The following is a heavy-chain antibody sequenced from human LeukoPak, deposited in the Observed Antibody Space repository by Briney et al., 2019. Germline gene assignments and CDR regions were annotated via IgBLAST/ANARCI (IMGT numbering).Heavy chain of an antibody. D-gene: IGHD6-13*01. J-gene: IGHJ4*02. Sequence: SETLSLTCTVSGGSISSTSYYWGWIRQPPWKGLEWIGSIYYTGGFYYNPSVKSRVTISVDTSKNQFSLKLRSVTAADTALYYCARHFKLWTPACQAAGGHVDYWGRGTLVTVSS. V-gene: IGHV4-39*01. CDR1: GGSISSTSYY. CDR3: ARHFKLWTPACQAAGGHVDY. CDR2: IYYTGGF.